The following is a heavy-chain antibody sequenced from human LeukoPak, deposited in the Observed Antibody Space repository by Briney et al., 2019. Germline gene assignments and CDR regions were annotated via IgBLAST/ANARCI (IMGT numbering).Heavy chain of an antibody. Sequence: SETLSLTCTVSGYSISSGYYWGWIRQPPGKGLEWIGYIYYSGSTYYNPSLKSRVTISVDTSKNQFSLKLSSVTAADTAVYYCAREGRYDFWSGYYTGPYYYYYYYMDVWGKGTTVTVSS. CDR1: GYSISSGYY. D-gene: IGHD3-3*01. J-gene: IGHJ6*03. CDR2: IYYSGST. V-gene: IGHV4-38-2*02. CDR3: AREGRYDFWSGYYTGPYYYYYYYMDV.